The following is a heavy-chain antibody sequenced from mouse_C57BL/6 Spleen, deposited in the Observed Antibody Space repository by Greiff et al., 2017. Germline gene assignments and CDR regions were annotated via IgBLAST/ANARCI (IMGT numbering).Heavy chain of an antibody. J-gene: IGHJ1*03. Sequence: QVTLKVSGPGILQPSQTLSLTCSFSGFSLSTFGMGVGWVRQPSGLGLLWLAHIWWDDDKYYNPALKSLLTTSKDTSKNQVFLKIANVDTADTATYYCARILITRYFDVWGTGTTVTVSS. CDR2: IWWDDDK. CDR3: ARILITRYFDV. D-gene: IGHD1-1*01. CDR1: GFSLSTFGMG. V-gene: IGHV8-8*01.